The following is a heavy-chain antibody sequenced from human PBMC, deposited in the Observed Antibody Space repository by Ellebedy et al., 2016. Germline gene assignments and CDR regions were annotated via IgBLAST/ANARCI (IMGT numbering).Heavy chain of an antibody. CDR2: IYYSGST. CDR3: ASGISSFDP. Sequence: SETLSLTCTVSGGSIRSSSFYWGWIRQPPGKGLEWIGSIYYSGSTGANASLKGRVTISVDTSKSQFSLKLNSVTAADTAVYYCASGISSFDPWGQGTLVTVSS. CDR1: GGSIRSSSFY. J-gene: IGHJ5*02. V-gene: IGHV4-39*07.